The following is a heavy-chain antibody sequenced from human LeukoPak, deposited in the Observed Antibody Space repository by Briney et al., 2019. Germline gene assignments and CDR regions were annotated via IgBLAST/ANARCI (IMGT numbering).Heavy chain of an antibody. CDR3: AREGDCSGGSCYSTTNFGMDV. CDR1: GFTFSDYY. J-gene: IGHJ6*02. CDR2: ISSSSSYT. V-gene: IGHV3-11*05. Sequence: KPGGSLRLSCAASGFTFSDYYMSWIRQAPGKGLEWVSYISSSSSYTNYADSVKGRYTISRDNAKNSLYLQMNSLRAEDTAVYYCAREGDCSGGSCYSTTNFGMDVWGQGTTVTVSS. D-gene: IGHD2-15*01.